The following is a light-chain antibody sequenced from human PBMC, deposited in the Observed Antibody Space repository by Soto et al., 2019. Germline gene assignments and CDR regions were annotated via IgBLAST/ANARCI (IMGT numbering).Light chain of an antibody. Sequence: QLVLTQSPSASASLGASVKLTCTLSSGHSSYAIAWHQQQPEKGPRYLMKLNSDGSHSKGDGIPDRFSGSSSGAERYLTISRLQSEDEGDYYCQTWGTGIRVFGGGTKVTVL. V-gene: IGLV4-69*01. CDR2: LNSDGSH. J-gene: IGLJ2*01. CDR1: SGHSSYA. CDR3: QTWGTGIRV.